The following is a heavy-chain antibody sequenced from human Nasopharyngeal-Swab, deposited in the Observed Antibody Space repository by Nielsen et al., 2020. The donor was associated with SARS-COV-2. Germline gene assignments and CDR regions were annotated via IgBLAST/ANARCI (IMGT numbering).Heavy chain of an antibody. J-gene: IGHJ4*02. D-gene: IGHD4-17*01. V-gene: IGHV4-30-4*01. CDR3: ARGLRDAHYGDSFDY. Sequence: SETLSLTCAVSGGSISSGGYSWSWIRQPPGKGLEWIGYIYYSGSTYYNPSLKSRVTISVDTSKNQFSLKLSSVTAADTAVYYCARGLRDAHYGDSFDYWGQGTLVTVSS. CDR2: IYYSGST. CDR1: GGSISSGGYS.